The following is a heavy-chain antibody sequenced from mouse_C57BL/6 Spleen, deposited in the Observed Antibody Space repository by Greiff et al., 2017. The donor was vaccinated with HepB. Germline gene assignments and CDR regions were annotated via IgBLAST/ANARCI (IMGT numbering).Heavy chain of an antibody. CDR3: ARMGDYYGSSLDY. V-gene: IGHV1-55*01. J-gene: IGHJ2*01. D-gene: IGHD1-1*01. Sequence: VQLQQPGAELVKPGASVKMSCKASGYTFTSYWITWVKQRPGQGLEWIGDIYPGSGSTNYNEKFKSKATLTVDTSSSTAYMQLSSRTSEDSAVYYCARMGDYYGSSLDYWGQGTTLTVSS. CDR2: IYPGSGST. CDR1: GYTFTSYW.